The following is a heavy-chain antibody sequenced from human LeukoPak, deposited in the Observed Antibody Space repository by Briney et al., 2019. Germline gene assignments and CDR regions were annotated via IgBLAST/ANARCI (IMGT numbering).Heavy chain of an antibody. CDR2: INPRGGST. CDR1: GYTFTSYY. Sequence: ASVKVSCKASGYTFTSYYMQWVRQAPGQGLEWMGIINPRGGSTSYAQKFQGRVTMTRDTSTSTVYMELSSLRSEDTAVYYCARELSSSTQTLNYYYYYGMDVWGKGTTVTVSS. CDR3: ARELSSSTQTLNYYYYYGMDV. V-gene: IGHV1-46*01. D-gene: IGHD2-2*01. J-gene: IGHJ6*04.